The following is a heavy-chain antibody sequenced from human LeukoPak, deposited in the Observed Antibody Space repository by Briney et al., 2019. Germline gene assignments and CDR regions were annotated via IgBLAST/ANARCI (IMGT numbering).Heavy chain of an antibody. CDR1: GFTFSSYA. CDR2: ISYDGSNK. V-gene: IGHV3-30-3*01. Sequence: QSGGSLRLSCAASGFTFSSYAMHWVRQAPGKGLEWVAVISYDGSNKYYADSVKGRFTISRDNSKNTLYLQMNSLRAEDTAVYYCARDGHGMDVWGQGTTVTVSS. CDR3: ARDGHGMDV. J-gene: IGHJ6*02.